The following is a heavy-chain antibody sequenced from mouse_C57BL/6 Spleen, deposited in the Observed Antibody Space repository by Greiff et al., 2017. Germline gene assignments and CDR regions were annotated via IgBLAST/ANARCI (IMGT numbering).Heavy chain of an antibody. CDR1: GYAFSSSW. D-gene: IGHD1-1*01. CDR3: ARSHYGSPFDY. Sequence: VQLVESGPELVKPGASVKISCKASGYAFSSSWMNWVKQRPGKGLEWIGRIYPGDGDTNYNGKFKGKATLTADKSSSTAYMQLSSLTSEDSAVYFCARSHYGSPFDYWGQGTTLTVSS. J-gene: IGHJ2*01. CDR2: IYPGDGDT. V-gene: IGHV1-82*01.